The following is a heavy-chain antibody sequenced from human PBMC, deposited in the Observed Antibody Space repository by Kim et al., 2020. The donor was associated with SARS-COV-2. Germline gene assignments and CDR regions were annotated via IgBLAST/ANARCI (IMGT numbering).Heavy chain of an antibody. J-gene: IGHJ6*01. CDR3: ASAHCSSTIRYWFEYYY. Sequence: GGSLRLSCAASGFTFDDYAMPWVRQVPGKGLEWVSLISGDGGSTYYADSVKGRFTISRDNSKNSLYLQMTSLRTEDTALYYCASAHCSSTIRYWFEYYY. V-gene: IGHV3-43*02. CDR2: ISGDGGST. CDR1: GFTFDDYA. D-gene: IGHD2-2*01.